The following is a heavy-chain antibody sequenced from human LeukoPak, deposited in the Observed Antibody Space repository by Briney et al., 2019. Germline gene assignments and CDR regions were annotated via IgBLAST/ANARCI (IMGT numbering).Heavy chain of an antibody. CDR1: GGSVSSGSYY. D-gene: IGHD3-10*01. CDR2: IYYSGST. J-gene: IGHJ4*02. V-gene: IGHV4-61*01. CDR3: ARDRGRWFGELLGFDY. Sequence: SETPSLTCTVSGGSVSSGSYYWSWIRQPPGKGLEWIGYIYYSGSTNYNPSLKSRVTISVDTSKNQFSLKLSSVTAADTAVYYCARDRGRWFGELLGFDYWGQGTLVTVSS.